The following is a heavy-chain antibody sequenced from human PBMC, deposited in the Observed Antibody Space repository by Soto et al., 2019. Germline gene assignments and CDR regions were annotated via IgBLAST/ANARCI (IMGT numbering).Heavy chain of an antibody. D-gene: IGHD3-10*01. CDR1: SDSFSGYY. Sequence: QVQLQQWGAGLLKPSETLSLTCAIYSDSFSGYYWSWIRQSPGKGLEWIGEINHSGSTNYNPSLTSLKSRVTISIDTSTNQFSLRLKSVTAADTAVFYCASRMGSGKYFFDYWGQGTPVTVSS. V-gene: IGHV4-34*01. J-gene: IGHJ4*02. CDR3: ASRMGSGKYFFDY. CDR2: INHSGST.